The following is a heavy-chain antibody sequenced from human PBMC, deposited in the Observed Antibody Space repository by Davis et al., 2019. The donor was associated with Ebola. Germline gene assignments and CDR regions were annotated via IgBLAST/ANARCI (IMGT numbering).Heavy chain of an antibody. CDR1: GFTVSSNY. J-gene: IGHJ6*02. CDR3: ARDRISSGSGGMDV. CDR2: IYSGGST. Sequence: GESLKISCAASGFTVSSNYMSWVRQAPGKGLEWVSVIYSGGSTYYAHSVKGRFTISRHNSKNTLYLQMNSLRAEDTAVYYCARDRISSGSGGMDVWGQGTTVTVSS. D-gene: IGHD6-19*01. V-gene: IGHV3-53*04.